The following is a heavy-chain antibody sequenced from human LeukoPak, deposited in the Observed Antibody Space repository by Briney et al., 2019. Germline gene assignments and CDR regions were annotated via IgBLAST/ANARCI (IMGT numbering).Heavy chain of an antibody. CDR3: AKDGVVVVATSVYYYYYGMDV. CDR2: IIPILNIT. CDR1: GGTFSSYT. Sequence: SVKVSCKASGGTFSSYTISWVRQAPGQGLEWIGRIIPILNITDYAQNFQGRVTLTADKSTSTAYMELSTLRSEDTAVYYCAKDGVVVVATSVYYYYYGMDVWGQGTTVTVSS. J-gene: IGHJ6*02. V-gene: IGHV1-69*02. D-gene: IGHD2-2*01.